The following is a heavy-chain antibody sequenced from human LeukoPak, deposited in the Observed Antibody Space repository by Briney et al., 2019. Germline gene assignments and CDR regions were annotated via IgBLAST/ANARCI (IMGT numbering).Heavy chain of an antibody. CDR3: ASGQWELSSDY. V-gene: IGHV1-18*01. CDR1: GYTFTSYG. Sequence: GASLKVSCKASGYTFTSYGISWVRQAPGQGREWMGWISAYNGNTNYAQKLHGRVTMTTDTSTSTAYMELRSLRSDDTAVYYCASGQWELSSDYWGQGTLVTVSS. J-gene: IGHJ4*02. CDR2: ISAYNGNT. D-gene: IGHD1-26*01.